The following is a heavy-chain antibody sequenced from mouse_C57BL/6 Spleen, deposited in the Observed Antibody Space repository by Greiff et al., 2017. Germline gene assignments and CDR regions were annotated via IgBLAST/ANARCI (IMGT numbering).Heavy chain of an antibody. CDR1: GYTFTSYW. Sequence: QVQLQQPGAELVKPGASVKLSCKASGYTFTSYWMHWVKQRPGQGLEWIGMIHPNSGRTNYNEKFKSKATLTVDKSSSTAYMQLSSLTSEDSAVYYCARSDYYGSSPYFDYWGQGTTLTVSS. CDR3: ARSDYYGSSPYFDY. D-gene: IGHD1-1*01. CDR2: IHPNSGRT. J-gene: IGHJ2*01. V-gene: IGHV1-64*01.